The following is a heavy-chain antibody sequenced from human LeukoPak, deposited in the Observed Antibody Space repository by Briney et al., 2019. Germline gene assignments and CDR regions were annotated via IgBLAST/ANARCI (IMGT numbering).Heavy chain of an antibody. Sequence: PPGGSLSLSCAASGFTFSNYGMHWVRQAPGKGLEWVAVISYDGSIKYYVDSVKGRFTISRDNSKNTLYLQMNSLRAEDTAVYYCASLEYAAMGFDPWGQGTLVTVSS. CDR1: GFTFSNYG. V-gene: IGHV3-30*03. CDR3: ASLEYAAMGFDP. D-gene: IGHD5-18*01. J-gene: IGHJ5*02. CDR2: ISYDGSIK.